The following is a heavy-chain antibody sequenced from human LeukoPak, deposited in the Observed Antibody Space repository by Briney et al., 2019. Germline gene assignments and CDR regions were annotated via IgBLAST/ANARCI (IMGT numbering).Heavy chain of an antibody. Sequence: GGSLRLSCAATGFNFSNDAMTWFRQAPGKGLEWVSVISDDGDYTYYADSVKGRFTISRDNSKNTLYLQMNSLRTEDTAVYYCTKYIDGSAFFAYWDQGTLVTVSS. D-gene: IGHD3-22*01. CDR3: TKYIDGSAFFAY. J-gene: IGHJ4*02. CDR1: GFNFSNDA. V-gene: IGHV3-23*01. CDR2: ISDDGDYT.